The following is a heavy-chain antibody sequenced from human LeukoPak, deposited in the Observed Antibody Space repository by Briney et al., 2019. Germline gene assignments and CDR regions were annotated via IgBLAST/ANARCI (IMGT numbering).Heavy chain of an antibody. V-gene: IGHV4-4*07. CDR1: GGSISSYY. CDR3: AREGAVPGIDP. D-gene: IGHD3-16*01. J-gene: IGHJ5*02. CDR2: ISHSGTT. Sequence: SETLSLTCTVSGGSISSYYWSWIRQPAGKGLEWIGTISHSGTTDYKSTLESRLTISMDTSKNLFSLRLTSVTAADTAVYYCAREGAVPGIDPWGQGTLVTVSS.